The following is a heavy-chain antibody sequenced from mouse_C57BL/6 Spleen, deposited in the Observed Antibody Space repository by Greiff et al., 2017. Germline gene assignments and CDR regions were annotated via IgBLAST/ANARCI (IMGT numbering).Heavy chain of an antibody. Sequence: QVTLKECGPGILQPSQTLSLTCSFSGFSLSTFGMGVGWIRQPSGKGLEWLAHIWWDDDKYYNPALKSRLTISKDTSKNPVFLKIANVDTADTATYYCARSYDGYYEGYFDYWGQGTTLTVSS. CDR3: ARSYDGYYEGYFDY. CDR1: GFSLSTFGMG. V-gene: IGHV8-8*01. J-gene: IGHJ2*01. CDR2: IWWDDDK. D-gene: IGHD2-3*01.